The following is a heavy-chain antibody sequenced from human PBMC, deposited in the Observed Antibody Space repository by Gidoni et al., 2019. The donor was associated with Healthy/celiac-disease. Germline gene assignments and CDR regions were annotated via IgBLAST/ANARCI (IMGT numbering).Heavy chain of an antibody. Sequence: QVQLQESGPGLVKPSETLSLTCTVPGGSISSYYWSWIRQPAGKGLEWIGRIYTSGSTNYNPSLKSRVTMSVDTSKNQFSLKLSSVTAADTAVYYCARDSLNYYGSGSYSPPRYYGMDVWGQGTTVTVSS. CDR1: GGSISSYY. V-gene: IGHV4-4*07. CDR2: IYTSGST. CDR3: ARDSLNYYGSGSYSPPRYYGMDV. J-gene: IGHJ6*02. D-gene: IGHD3-10*01.